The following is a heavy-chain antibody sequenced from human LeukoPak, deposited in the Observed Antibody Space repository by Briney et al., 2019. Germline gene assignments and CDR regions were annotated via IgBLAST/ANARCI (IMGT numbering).Heavy chain of an antibody. V-gene: IGHV1-8*01. Sequence: ASVKVSCKASGYTFTSYDINWVRQATGQGLEWMGGMNPNSGNTGYAQKFQGRVTMTRNTSISTAYMELSSLRSEDTAVYYCARGGYWSSTSCSRKSSFDYWGQGTLVTVSS. J-gene: IGHJ4*02. CDR3: ARGGYWSSTSCSRKSSFDY. D-gene: IGHD2-2*01. CDR1: GYTFTSYD. CDR2: MNPNSGNT.